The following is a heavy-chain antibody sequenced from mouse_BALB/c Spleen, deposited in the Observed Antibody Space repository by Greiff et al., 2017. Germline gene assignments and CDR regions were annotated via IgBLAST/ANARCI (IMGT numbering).Heavy chain of an antibody. Sequence: EVQLQESGPGLVKPSQSLSLTCSVTGYSITSGYYWNWIRQFPGNKLEWMGYISYDGSNNYNPSLKNRISITRDTSKNQFFLKLNSVTTEDTATYYCARDPPPMITTRYFDVWGAGTTVTVSS. V-gene: IGHV3-6*02. CDR3: ARDPPPMITTRYFDV. J-gene: IGHJ1*01. D-gene: IGHD2-4*01. CDR1: GYSITSGYY. CDR2: ISYDGSN.